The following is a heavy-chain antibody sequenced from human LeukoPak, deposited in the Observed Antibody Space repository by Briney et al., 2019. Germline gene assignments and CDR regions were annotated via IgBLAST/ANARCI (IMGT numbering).Heavy chain of an antibody. CDR2: IYYSGST. CDR1: GGSMSPCH. V-gene: IGHV4-59*08. CDR3: ARAVSGRFDY. J-gene: IGHJ4*02. Sequence: PSETLSLTCTVSGGSMSPCHWGWLRQPPGNGLEWTGYIYYSGSTNYNPSLNSRVTISVDTSKNQFSLRLSSVTAADTAIYYCARAVSGRFDYWGQGTLVTVSS. D-gene: IGHD6-19*01.